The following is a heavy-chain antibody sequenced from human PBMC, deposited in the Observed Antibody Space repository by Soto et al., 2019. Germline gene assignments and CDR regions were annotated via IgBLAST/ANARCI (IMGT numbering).Heavy chain of an antibody. V-gene: IGHV3-7*01. Sequence: EVQLVESGGGLVQPGGSLRLSCAASGFTFSSHWMSWVRQAPGKGLEWVANIRQDGGEEQYSDSVKGRFTLSRDNAKNSLYLQMNGLRVEDTAVYYCAKSEGWSFDSRGQGTMVTVSS. CDR2: IRQDGGEE. CDR3: AKSEGWSFDS. CDR1: GFTFSSHW. D-gene: IGHD2-15*01. J-gene: IGHJ3*02.